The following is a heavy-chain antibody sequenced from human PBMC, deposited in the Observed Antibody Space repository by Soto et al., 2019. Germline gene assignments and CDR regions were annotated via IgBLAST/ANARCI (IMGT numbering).Heavy chain of an antibody. V-gene: IGHV3-23*01. D-gene: IGHD4-4*01. J-gene: IGHJ4*01. CDR2: INVGGTT. CDR1: GVTFTSYA. Sequence: GGSLRLSCAASGVTFTSYAMTWVRQAPGKGLEWVSGINVGGTTYYADSVKGRFTISRDNSKSTLFLQMNSLRGEDTAIYYCAEVRYSTNFLFDHWGQGTLVTVSS. CDR3: AEVRYSTNFLFDH.